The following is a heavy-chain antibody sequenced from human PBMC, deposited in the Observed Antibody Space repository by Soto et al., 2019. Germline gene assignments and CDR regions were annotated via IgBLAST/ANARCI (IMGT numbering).Heavy chain of an antibody. J-gene: IGHJ5*02. CDR2: IYPGDSDT. D-gene: IGHD2-2*01. CDR1: GYSFTSYW. CDR3: ARILDTTCSSTSCYRSNWFDP. V-gene: IGHV5-51*01. Sequence: GESLKISCKGSGYSFTSYWIGWVRQMPGKGLEWMGIIYPGDSDTRYSPSFQGQVTISADKSISTAYLQWSSLKASDTAMYYCARILDTTCSSTSCYRSNWFDPWGQGTLVTVSS.